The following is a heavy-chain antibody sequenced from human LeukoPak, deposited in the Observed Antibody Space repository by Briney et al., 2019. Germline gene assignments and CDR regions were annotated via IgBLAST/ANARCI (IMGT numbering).Heavy chain of an antibody. V-gene: IGHV4-30-4*01. D-gene: IGHD3-22*01. CDR3: ARADYYDSRCWFDP. J-gene: IGHJ5*02. CDR1: GGSISSGDYY. CDR2: IYYSGST. Sequence: PSETLSLTCTVSGGSISSGDYYWSWIRQPPGKGLEWIGYIYYSGSTYYNPSLKSRVTISVDTSKNQFPLKLSSVSAADTAVYYCARADYYDSRCWFDPWGQGTLVTVSS.